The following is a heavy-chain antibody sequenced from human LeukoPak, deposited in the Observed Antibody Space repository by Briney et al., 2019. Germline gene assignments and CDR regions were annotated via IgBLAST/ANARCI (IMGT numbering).Heavy chain of an antibody. CDR3: ARLGSSWYFWFDP. V-gene: IGHV4-4*09. CDR1: GGSISRYY. CDR2: IHTSGST. J-gene: IGHJ5*02. D-gene: IGHD6-13*01. Sequence: PSETLSLTCTVSGGSISRYYWSWIRQPQGKGLEWIGYIHTSGSTNYNPSLKSRVTISVDTSKNQFSLKLSSVTAADTAVYYCARLGSSWYFWFDPWGQGTLVTVSS.